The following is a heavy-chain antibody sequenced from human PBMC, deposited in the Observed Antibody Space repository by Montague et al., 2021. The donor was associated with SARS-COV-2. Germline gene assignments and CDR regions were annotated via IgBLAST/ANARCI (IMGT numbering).Heavy chain of an antibody. D-gene: IGHD6-25*01. J-gene: IGHJ5*02. V-gene: IGHV4-39*07. CDR2: IYFTGKT. CDR1: GGSVSHQSYY. CDR3: ARDRSGLGENSYFDT. Sequence: SETLSLTCTVSGGSVSHQSYYWAWIRQSAGGGLEWIASIYFTGKTDYRPSLRSRVSMSIDTSKDQFSLKLNSVTAADTAQYFCARDRSGLGENSYFDTWGQGTLVIVSS.